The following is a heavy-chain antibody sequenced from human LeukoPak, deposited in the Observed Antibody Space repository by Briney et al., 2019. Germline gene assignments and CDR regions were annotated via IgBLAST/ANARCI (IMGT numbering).Heavy chain of an antibody. V-gene: IGHV3-7*03. CDR2: IKQDGSGK. CDR3: AGAGLDY. CDR1: GLTIRNYW. J-gene: IGHJ4*02. Sequence: GGSLRLSCEPSGLTIRNYWMSWARQAPGKGLEWVANIKQDGSGKHYVDSVKGRFTISRDNTKNSLYLQMNSLRAEDTAVYYCAGAGLDYWGQGTLVTVSS.